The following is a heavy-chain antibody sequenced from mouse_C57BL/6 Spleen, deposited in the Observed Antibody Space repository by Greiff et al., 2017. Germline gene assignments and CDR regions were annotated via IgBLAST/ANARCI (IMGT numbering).Heavy chain of an antibody. CDR3: ARQVYYYGSSYGWDY. V-gene: IGHV5-6*01. CDR1: GFTFSSYG. Sequence: EVKLMESGGDLVKPGGSLKLSCAASGFTFSSYGMSWVRQTPDKRLEWVATISSGGSYTYYPDSVKGRFTISRDNAKNTLYLQMSSLKSEDTAMYYCARQVYYYGSSYGWDYWGQGTTLTVSS. D-gene: IGHD1-1*01. J-gene: IGHJ2*01. CDR2: ISSGGSYT.